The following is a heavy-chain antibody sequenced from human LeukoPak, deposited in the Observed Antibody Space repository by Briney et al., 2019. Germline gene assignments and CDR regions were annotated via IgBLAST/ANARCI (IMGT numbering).Heavy chain of an antibody. Sequence: SETLSLTCTVSGGSISSYYWSWIRQPPGKGLEWIGYIYYSGSTNYNPSLKSRVTISVDTSKNQFSLKLSSVTAADTAVYYCARGYSSGFSTFYHMDVWGKGTTVTVSS. CDR2: IYYSGST. D-gene: IGHD6-19*01. J-gene: IGHJ6*03. V-gene: IGHV4-59*12. CDR1: GGSISSYY. CDR3: ARGYSSGFSTFYHMDV.